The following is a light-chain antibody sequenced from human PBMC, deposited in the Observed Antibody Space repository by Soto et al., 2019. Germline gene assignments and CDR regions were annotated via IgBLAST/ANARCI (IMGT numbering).Light chain of an antibody. CDR1: QRITKY. CDR2: TAS. Sequence: DIQMTQSPSSLSASVGDSVTSPCRASQRITKYLNWYQQRSGRAPRLLIHTASSLHSGVPSRFSGSGSGSDFNLTTSSLQPEDFATYFCQQSFSTPYTFGQGTKLEI. V-gene: IGKV1-39*01. J-gene: IGKJ2*01. CDR3: QQSFSTPYT.